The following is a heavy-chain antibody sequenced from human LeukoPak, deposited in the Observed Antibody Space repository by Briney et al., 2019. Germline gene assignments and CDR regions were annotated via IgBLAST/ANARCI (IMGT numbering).Heavy chain of an antibody. D-gene: IGHD6-13*01. CDR3: ARPTAGGYFDY. V-gene: IGHV4-59*01. Sequence: PSETLSLTCTVSGGSISNYYWSWIRQPPGKALEWIGHIYYSGSTNYNPSLKSRVTISVDTSKNQFSLKLSSVTAADTAVYYCARPTAGGYFDYWGQGTLVTVSS. J-gene: IGHJ4*02. CDR2: IYYSGST. CDR1: GGSISNYY.